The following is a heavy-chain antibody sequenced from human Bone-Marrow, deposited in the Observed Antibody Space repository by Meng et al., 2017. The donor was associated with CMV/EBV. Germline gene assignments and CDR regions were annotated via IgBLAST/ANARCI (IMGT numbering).Heavy chain of an antibody. V-gene: IGHV1-8*01. D-gene: IGHD1-14*01. CDR2: MNPNSGNT. J-gene: IGHJ3*02. CDR1: GYTFTSYD. CDR3: ARAKAGVPNPNLHAFDI. Sequence: ASVKVSCKASGYTFTSYDINWVRQATGQGLEWMGWMNPNSGNTGYAQKFQGRVTMTRNTSISTAYMELSSLRSEDTAVYYCARAKAGVPNPNLHAFDIWGQGTMVTVSS.